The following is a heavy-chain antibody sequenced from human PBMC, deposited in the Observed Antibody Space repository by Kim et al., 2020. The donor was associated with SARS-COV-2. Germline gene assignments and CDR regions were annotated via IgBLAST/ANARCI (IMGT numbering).Heavy chain of an antibody. CDR1: GYTFTSYY. Sequence: ASVKVSCKASGYTFTSYYMHWVRQAPGQGLEWMGIINPSGGSTSYAQKFQGRVTMTRDTSTSTVYMELSSLRSEDTAVYYCARDRWRITMIVVVHPYGMDVWGQGTTVTVSS. V-gene: IGHV1-46*01. CDR3: ARDRWRITMIVVVHPYGMDV. D-gene: IGHD3-22*01. CDR2: INPSGGST. J-gene: IGHJ6*02.